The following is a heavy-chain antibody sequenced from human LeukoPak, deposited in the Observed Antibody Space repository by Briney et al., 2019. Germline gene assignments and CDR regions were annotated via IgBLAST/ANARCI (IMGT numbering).Heavy chain of an antibody. CDR3: AKVSVQYSSSSDAFDY. Sequence: GRSLTLSCAASGFSFNTYGMHWVRQAPGKGLEWVALIWYDGTITYYADSVKGRFTIFRDNSKNTLYLQLNSLRAEDTAMYYCAKVSVQYSSSSDAFDYWGHGTPVTVSS. CDR2: IWYDGTIT. D-gene: IGHD4-11*01. J-gene: IGHJ4*01. V-gene: IGHV3-33*03. CDR1: GFSFNTYG.